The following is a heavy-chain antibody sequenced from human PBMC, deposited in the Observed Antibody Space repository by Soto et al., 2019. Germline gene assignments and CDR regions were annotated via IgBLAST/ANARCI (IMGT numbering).Heavy chain of an antibody. CDR1: GFSLSTSGVG. CDR2: IYWDDDK. J-gene: IGHJ5*02. Sequence: SGPTLVNPTQTLTLTCTFSGFSLSTSGVGVGWIRQPPGKALEWLALIYWDDDKRYSPSLKSRLTITKDTSKNQVVLTMTNMDPVDTATYYFAHSLYDYVWGTNWFDPWGQGTLVTVSS. D-gene: IGHD3-16*01. V-gene: IGHV2-5*02. CDR3: AHSLYDYVWGTNWFDP.